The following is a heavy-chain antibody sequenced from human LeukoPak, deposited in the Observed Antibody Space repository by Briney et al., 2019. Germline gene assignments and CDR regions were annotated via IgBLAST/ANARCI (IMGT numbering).Heavy chain of an antibody. CDR2: INPNSGGT. CDR1: GYTFTGYY. V-gene: IGHV1-2*02. D-gene: IGHD5-18*01. J-gene: IGHJ4*02. Sequence: ASVKVSCKASGYTFTGYYMHWVRQAPGQGLEWMGWINPNSGGTNYAQKFQGRVTMTEDTSTDTAYMELSSLRSEDTAVYYCATRFWGRDTAMDLFDYWGQGTLVTVSS. CDR3: ATRFWGRDTAMDLFDY.